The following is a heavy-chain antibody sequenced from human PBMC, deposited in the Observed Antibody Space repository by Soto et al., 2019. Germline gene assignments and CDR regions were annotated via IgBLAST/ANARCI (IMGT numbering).Heavy chain of an antibody. Sequence: LRLSCAASGFTFSSYAMSWVRQAPGKGLEWVSAISASAASTYYADSVKGRFTISRDNSKSTLFLQVNSLRAEDTALYYCAKGGPYSSSSYDYWGQGTLVTVSS. J-gene: IGHJ4*02. V-gene: IGHV3-23*01. CDR1: GFTFSSYA. CDR2: ISASAAST. CDR3: AKGGPYSSSSYDY. D-gene: IGHD6-6*01.